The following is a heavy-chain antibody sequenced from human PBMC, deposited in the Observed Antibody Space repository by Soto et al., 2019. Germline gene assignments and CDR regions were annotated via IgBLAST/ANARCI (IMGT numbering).Heavy chain of an antibody. D-gene: IGHD6-19*01. CDR1: GGSISSGDYY. CDR2: IYYSGST. Sequence: SETLSLTCTVSGGSISSGDYYWSWIRQPPGKGLEWIGYIYYSGSTYYNPSLKSRVTISVDTSKNQFSLKLSSVTAADTAVYYCAREGFYSSGFDYWGQGTLVTVSS. V-gene: IGHV4-30-4*01. CDR3: AREGFYSSGFDY. J-gene: IGHJ4*02.